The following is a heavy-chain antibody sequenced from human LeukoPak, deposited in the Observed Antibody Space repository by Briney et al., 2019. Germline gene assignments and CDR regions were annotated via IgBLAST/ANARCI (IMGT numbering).Heavy chain of an antibody. D-gene: IGHD2-21*02. V-gene: IGHV3-21*01. Sequence: GGSLRLSCAASGFTFSDYTMKWVRQARGKGGEGVSYIRGGRRGIHYVDSVKGRFTISRDNANNSLYLQMNSLRAEDTAVYYCARDYFYCGGDCFVDYWGQGTLVTVSS. CDR3: ARDYFYCGGDCFVDY. CDR1: GFTFSDYT. CDR2: IRGGRRGI. J-gene: IGHJ4*02.